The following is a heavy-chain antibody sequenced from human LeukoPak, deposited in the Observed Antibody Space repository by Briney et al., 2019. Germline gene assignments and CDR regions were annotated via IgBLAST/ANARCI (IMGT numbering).Heavy chain of an antibody. CDR2: IFYGGGT. CDR1: GGSISSYY. J-gene: IGHJ4*02. Sequence: PSETLSLTCSVSGGSISSYYWTWIRQSPERGLEWIGYIFYGGGTSYNPSLESRVSISVAPPRNHSSLILDSVTAADTAVYYCARDGSSGYPGSFDSWGQGTLVTVSS. CDR3: ARDGSSGYPGSFDS. V-gene: IGHV4-59*01. D-gene: IGHD3-22*01.